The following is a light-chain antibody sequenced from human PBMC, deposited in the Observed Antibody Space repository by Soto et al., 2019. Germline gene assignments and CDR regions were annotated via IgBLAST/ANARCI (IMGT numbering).Light chain of an antibody. CDR3: LLYVSGGQVV. Sequence: QAVVTQEPSLAVSPGGTVTLTCASSAGAVTSSSYPGWFQQKPGQAPRPLIHSATDKHSWTPARFSGSLLGGKAALTLSGVQPEDEAEYYCLLYVSGGQVVFGGGTKLTVL. V-gene: IGLV7-43*01. CDR1: AGAVTSSSY. CDR2: SAT. J-gene: IGLJ2*01.